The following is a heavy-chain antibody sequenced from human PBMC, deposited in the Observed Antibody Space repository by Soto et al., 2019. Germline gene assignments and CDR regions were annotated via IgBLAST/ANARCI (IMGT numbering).Heavy chain of an antibody. D-gene: IGHD2-15*01. V-gene: IGHV3-66*01. Sequence: EVQLVESGGGLVQPGGSLRLSCAASGFSVSTKYMSWVRPAPGKGLEWISLIQSGGRPYYADSVKGSFTISRDNFENTLFLQMNGLRFEDTAVYYCTSDDVECSGGSCYGVPMDGWGKGTTVTVSA. J-gene: IGHJ6*04. CDR1: GFSVSTKY. CDR2: IQSGGRP. CDR3: TSDDVECSGGSCYGVPMDG.